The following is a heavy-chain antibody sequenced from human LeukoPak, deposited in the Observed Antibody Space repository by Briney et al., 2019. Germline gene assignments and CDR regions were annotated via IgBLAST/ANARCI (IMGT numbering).Heavy chain of an antibody. CDR2: IYTSGST. CDR1: GGSISSSSYY. V-gene: IGHV4-61*02. Sequence: SETLSLTXTVSGGSISSSSYYWSWIRQPAGKGLEWIGRIYTSGSTNYNPSLKSRVTMSVDTSKNQFSLKLSSVTAADTAVYYCARDDWNSLPYVWGQGTLVTVSS. D-gene: IGHD1-7*01. CDR3: ARDDWNSLPYV. J-gene: IGHJ4*02.